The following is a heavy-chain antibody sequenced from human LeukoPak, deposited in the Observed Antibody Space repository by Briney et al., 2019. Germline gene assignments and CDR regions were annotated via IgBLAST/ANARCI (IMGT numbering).Heavy chain of an antibody. CDR2: IYSGGST. CDR3: ARDRFWSGYNFYYYGMDV. J-gene: IGHJ6*02. V-gene: IGHV3-66*01. CDR1: GFTVSSSY. Sequence: GGSLRLSCAASGFTVSSSYMTWVRQAPGKGLEWVSVIYSGGSTYYADSVKGRFTISRDNSKNTLYLQMNSLRAEDTAVYYCARDRFWSGYNFYYYGMDVWGQGTTVTVSS. D-gene: IGHD3-3*01.